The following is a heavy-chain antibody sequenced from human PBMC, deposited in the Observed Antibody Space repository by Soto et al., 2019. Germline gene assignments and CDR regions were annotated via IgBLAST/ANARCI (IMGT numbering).Heavy chain of an antibody. J-gene: IGHJ4*02. CDR2: ISSSSSYI. V-gene: IGHV3-21*01. CDR3: ARELGYYDSSGYPQPFDY. CDR1: GFTFSSYS. Sequence: GGSLRLSCAASGFTFSSYSMNWVRQAPGKGLEWVLSISSSSSYIYYADSVKGRFTISRDNAKNSLYLQMNSLRAEDTAVYYCARELGYYDSSGYPQPFDYWGQGTLVTVSS. D-gene: IGHD3-22*01.